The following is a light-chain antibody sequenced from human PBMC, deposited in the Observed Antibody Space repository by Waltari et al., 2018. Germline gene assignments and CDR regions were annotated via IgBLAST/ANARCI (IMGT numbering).Light chain of an antibody. Sequence: EIVLTQSPGTLSLSPGQRATLSCRASQRISNSYIAWYQHKAGQTPRLLIYAATSRATDIPARFSGSGSGTDFTLTINRLEPADFAVYCCQQYGDTPLTFGGGTKVEIK. J-gene: IGKJ4*01. V-gene: IGKV3-20*01. CDR3: QQYGDTPLT. CDR1: QRISNSY. CDR2: AAT.